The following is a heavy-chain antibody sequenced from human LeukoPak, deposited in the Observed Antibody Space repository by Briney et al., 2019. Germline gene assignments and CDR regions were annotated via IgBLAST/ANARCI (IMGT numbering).Heavy chain of an antibody. CDR1: GFTFSSYW. Sequence: GGSLRLSCAASGFTFSSYWMSWVRQAPGKGLEWVANIKQDGSEKYYVDSVKGRLTISRDNAKNSLYLQMNSLRAEDTAVYYCARVQASFKYYYDSSGYSPHYYMDVWGKGTTVTVSS. V-gene: IGHV3-7*01. J-gene: IGHJ6*03. CDR2: IKQDGSEK. CDR3: ARVQASFKYYYDSSGYSPHYYMDV. D-gene: IGHD3-22*01.